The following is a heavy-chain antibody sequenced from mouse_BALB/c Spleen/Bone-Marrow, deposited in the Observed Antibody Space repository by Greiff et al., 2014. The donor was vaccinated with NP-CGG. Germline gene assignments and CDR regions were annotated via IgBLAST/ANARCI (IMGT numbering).Heavy chain of an antibody. J-gene: IGHJ2*01. V-gene: IGHV1-14*01. CDR2: INPYNDGT. CDR1: GYTFTSYV. CDR3: AREGGYGEDYFDY. D-gene: IGHD2-2*01. Sequence: VQLQQSGPELVKPGASVKMSCKASGYTFTSYVMYWVKQKPGQGLEWIGCINPYNDGTKYNEKFKGKATLTSDKSSSTAYMELSSLTSEDSAVYYCAREGGYGEDYFDYWGQGTTLTVSS.